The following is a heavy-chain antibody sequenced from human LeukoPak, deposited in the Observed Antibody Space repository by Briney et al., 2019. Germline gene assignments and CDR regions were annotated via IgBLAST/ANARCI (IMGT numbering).Heavy chain of an antibody. CDR1: GGSISISSYY. V-gene: IGHV4-39*01. CDR2: IYYSGST. D-gene: IGHD3-16*01. Sequence: PSETLSLTCTVSGGSISISSYYWGWIRQPPGKGLEWIGSIYYSGSTYYNPSLKSRVTISVDTSKNQFYLKLSSVTAADTAVYYCELGGKAAFDYWGQGTLVTVSS. CDR3: ELGGKAAFDY. J-gene: IGHJ4*02.